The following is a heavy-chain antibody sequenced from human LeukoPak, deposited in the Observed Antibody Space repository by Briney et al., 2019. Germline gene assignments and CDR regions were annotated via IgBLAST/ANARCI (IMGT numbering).Heavy chain of an antibody. J-gene: IGHJ3*02. CDR3: AKDSSSWPDAFDI. CDR1: GFTFGDYA. Sequence: AGGSLRLSCAASGFTFGDYAMHWVRQAPGKGLEWVSGISWNSGSIGYADSVKGRLTISRDNAKNSLYLQMNSLRAEDTALYYCAKDSSSWPDAFDIWGQGTMVTVSS. D-gene: IGHD6-13*01. V-gene: IGHV3-9*01. CDR2: ISWNSGSI.